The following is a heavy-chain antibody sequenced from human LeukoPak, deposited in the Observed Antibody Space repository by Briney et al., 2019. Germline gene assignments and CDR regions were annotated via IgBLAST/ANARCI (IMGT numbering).Heavy chain of an antibody. CDR2: INPSGGST. CDR1: GYTFTGYY. J-gene: IGHJ4*02. V-gene: IGHV1-46*03. D-gene: IGHD2-15*01. CDR3: ARGYCSGGSCYTFDY. Sequence: GASVKVSCKASGYTFTGYYMHWVRQAPGQGLEWMGIINPSGGSTSYAQKFQGRVTMTRDTSTSTVYMELSSLRSEDTAVYYCARGYCSGGSCYTFDYWGQGTLVTVSS.